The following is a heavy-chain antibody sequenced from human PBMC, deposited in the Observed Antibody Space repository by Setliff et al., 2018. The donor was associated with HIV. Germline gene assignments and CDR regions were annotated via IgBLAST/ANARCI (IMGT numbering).Heavy chain of an antibody. CDR3: ARSPGVDTNMAFDY. J-gene: IGHJ4*02. CDR1: GGSIINYF. D-gene: IGHD5-18*01. Sequence: PSETLSLTCSVTGGSIINYFWGWIRMPPGKGLEWIGYIYYSGSTDYNPSLKSRVTISVDTPKNQVSLKLNSVTAADTAVYYCARSPGVDTNMAFDYWGQGTLVTVSS. V-gene: IGHV4-59*01. CDR2: IYYSGST.